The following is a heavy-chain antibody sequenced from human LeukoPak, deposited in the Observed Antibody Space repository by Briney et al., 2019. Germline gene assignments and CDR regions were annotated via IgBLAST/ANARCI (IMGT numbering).Heavy chain of an antibody. J-gene: IGHJ4*02. D-gene: IGHD3-10*01. CDR2: IYYSGSA. CDR1: GGSISSSSYY. V-gene: IGHV4-39*07. Sequence: SETLSLTCTVSGGSISSSSYYWGWIRQPPAKGLEWIGTIYYSGSAYYNPSLKSRVTISVDTSKNQFSLNLSSVTAADTAVYYCARAPYGSGSYVDYWGQGTLVTVSS. CDR3: ARAPYGSGSYVDY.